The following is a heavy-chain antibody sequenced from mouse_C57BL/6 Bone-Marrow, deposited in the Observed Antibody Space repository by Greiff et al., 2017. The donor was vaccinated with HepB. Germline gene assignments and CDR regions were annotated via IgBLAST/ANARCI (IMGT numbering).Heavy chain of an antibody. CDR1: GFTFSSYA. CDR3: ARDGLGPRYFDV. J-gene: IGHJ1*03. CDR2: ISDGGSYT. Sequence: EVKLMESGGGLVKPGGSLKLSCAASGFTFSSYAMSWVRQTPEKRLEWVATISDGGSYTYYPDNVKGRFTISRDNAKNNLYLQMSHLKSEDTAMYYCARDGLGPRYFDVWGTGTTVTVSS. D-gene: IGHD4-1*01. V-gene: IGHV5-4*01.